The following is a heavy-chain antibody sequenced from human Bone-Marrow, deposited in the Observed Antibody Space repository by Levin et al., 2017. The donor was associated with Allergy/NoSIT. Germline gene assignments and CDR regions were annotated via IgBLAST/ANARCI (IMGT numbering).Heavy chain of an antibody. CDR1: GFTFSNYG. J-gene: IGHJ5*02. CDR3: ARSGVTTYYEDSSGYYYDWFDP. CDR2: VWYDTGNK. D-gene: IGHD3-22*01. Sequence: PGGSLRLSCAASGFTFSNYGMHWVRQAPGKGLEWVAVVWYDTGNKYYADSVKGRFTISRDNSKNTLYLQMNSLRAEDTAVYYCARSGVTTYYEDSSGYYYDWFDPWGQGTLVTVSP. V-gene: IGHV3-33*01.